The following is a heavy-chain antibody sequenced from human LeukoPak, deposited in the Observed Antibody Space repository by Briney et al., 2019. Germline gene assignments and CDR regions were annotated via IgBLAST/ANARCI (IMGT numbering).Heavy chain of an antibody. CDR1: GFTFSSYA. J-gene: IGHJ3*02. CDR2: ISYDGSNK. CDR3: ARDTIRDGHDAFDI. Sequence: GRSLRLSCAASGFTFSSYAMHWVRQAPGKGLEWVAGISYDGSNKYYADSVKGRFTIARDNSKNTLYLQMNSLRAEDTAVYYCARDTIRDGHDAFDIWGQGTMVTVSS. D-gene: IGHD3-9*01. V-gene: IGHV3-30-3*01.